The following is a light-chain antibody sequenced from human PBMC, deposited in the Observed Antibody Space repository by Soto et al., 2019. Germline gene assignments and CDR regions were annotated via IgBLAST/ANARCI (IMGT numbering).Light chain of an antibody. V-gene: IGKV3-15*01. J-gene: IGKJ1*01. CDR1: QSVSSS. CDR3: QQYSNWWT. Sequence: EIVMTQSPVTLSVSPGERATLSCRASQSVSSSLAGYQQKPGQAPRLLIHGASTRATGIPDRFSGSGSGTEFTLTISSLQSEDFAVYYCQQYSNWWTFGQGTKVEIK. CDR2: GAS.